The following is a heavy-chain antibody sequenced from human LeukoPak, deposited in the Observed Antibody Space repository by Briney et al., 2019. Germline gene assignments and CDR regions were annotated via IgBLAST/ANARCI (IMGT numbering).Heavy chain of an antibody. CDR2: IMPIFGTA. D-gene: IGHD2-21*01. Sequence: ASVKVSCKASGGTFSNYAISWVRQAPGQGLEWMGGIMPIFGTANYAQKFQGRVTITTDESTSTAYMELSSLRSEDTAVYYCARGGRHCGGDCYSYYFDYWGQGTLVTVSS. J-gene: IGHJ4*02. V-gene: IGHV1-69*05. CDR3: ARGGRHCGGDCYSYYFDY. CDR1: GGTFSNYA.